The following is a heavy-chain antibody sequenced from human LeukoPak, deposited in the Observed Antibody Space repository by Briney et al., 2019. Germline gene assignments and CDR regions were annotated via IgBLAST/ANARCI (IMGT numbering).Heavy chain of an antibody. Sequence: GGSLRLSCAASGSTFSSYSMNWVRQAPGKGLEWVSYISSSSSTIYYADSVKGRFTISRDNAKNSLYLQMNSLRAEDTAVYYCATAEWELPLDYWGQGTLVTVSS. CDR3: ATAEWELPLDY. D-gene: IGHD1-26*01. CDR2: ISSSSSTI. V-gene: IGHV3-48*04. J-gene: IGHJ4*02. CDR1: GSTFSSYS.